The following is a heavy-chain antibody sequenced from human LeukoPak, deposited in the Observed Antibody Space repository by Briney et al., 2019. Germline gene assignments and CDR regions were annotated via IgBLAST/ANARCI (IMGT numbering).Heavy chain of an antibody. Sequence: GGSLRLSCAASGFTLSSYGMHWVRQAPGKGLEWVAVISYDGSNKYYADSVKGRFTISRDNSKNTLYLQMNSLRAEDTAVYYCAKPMPRYCSGGSCQGPMDYWGQGTLVTVSS. V-gene: IGHV3-30*18. CDR1: GFTLSSYG. D-gene: IGHD2-15*01. J-gene: IGHJ4*02. CDR2: ISYDGSNK. CDR3: AKPMPRYCSGGSCQGPMDY.